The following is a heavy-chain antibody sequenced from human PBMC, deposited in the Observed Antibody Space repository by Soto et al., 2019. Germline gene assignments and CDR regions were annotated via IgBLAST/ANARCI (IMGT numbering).Heavy chain of an antibody. V-gene: IGHV4-30-4*01. CDR1: RGSISSGDYY. CDR2: IYYSEST. CDR3: ARDNILGILYGGMDV. Sequence: SETVSLTCTVSRGSISSGDYYWSWIRQRPGKGLEWIGYIYYSESTYYNPSLKSRVTISVDTSKNQFSLKLSSVTAADTAVYYWARDNILGILYGGMDVWGQGTTVTVSS. J-gene: IGHJ6*02. D-gene: IGHD3-3*01.